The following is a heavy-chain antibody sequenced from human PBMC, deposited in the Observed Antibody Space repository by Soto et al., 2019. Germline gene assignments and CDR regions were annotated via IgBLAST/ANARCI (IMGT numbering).Heavy chain of an antibody. CDR3: AKGAGGIAAAGSIYYYYGMDV. CDR1: GFTFSSYA. V-gene: IGHV3-23*01. Sequence: VSLRLSCAASGFTFSSYAMSWVRQAPGKGLEWVSAISGSGGSTYYADSVKGRFTISRDNSKNTLYLQMNSLRAEDTAVYYCAKGAGGIAAAGSIYYYYGMDVWGQGTKVTVSS. J-gene: IGHJ6*02. D-gene: IGHD6-13*01. CDR2: ISGSGGST.